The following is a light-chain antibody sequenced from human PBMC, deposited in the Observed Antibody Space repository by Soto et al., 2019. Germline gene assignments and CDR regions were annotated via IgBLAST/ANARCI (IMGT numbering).Light chain of an antibody. Sequence: EIVLTQSPGTLSLSPGERATLSCRASQSVSSSYLAWYQQKPGQAPRLLIYGASRRATGIPDRFSGSGSGKDFTLTISRLEPEDFAVYYCQQYGSSRWTFGQGTKVEIK. CDR3: QQYGSSRWT. CDR2: GAS. J-gene: IGKJ1*01. CDR1: QSVSSSY. V-gene: IGKV3-20*01.